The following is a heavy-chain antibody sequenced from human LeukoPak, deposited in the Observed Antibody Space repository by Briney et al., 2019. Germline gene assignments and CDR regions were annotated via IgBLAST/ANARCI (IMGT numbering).Heavy chain of an antibody. CDR3: AKDVDFGSGYYPYYFDY. CDR1: GFTFSSYA. J-gene: IGHJ4*02. CDR2: ISTDGGTT. V-gene: IGHV3-64*01. D-gene: IGHD3-10*01. Sequence: GGSLRLSCAASGFTFSSYAMHWVRQAPGKGLEHVSAISTDGGTTYYANSVKGRFTISRDNSKNTLFLQMNGLRPEDTALYSCAKDVDFGSGYYPYYFDYWGQGTLVTVSS.